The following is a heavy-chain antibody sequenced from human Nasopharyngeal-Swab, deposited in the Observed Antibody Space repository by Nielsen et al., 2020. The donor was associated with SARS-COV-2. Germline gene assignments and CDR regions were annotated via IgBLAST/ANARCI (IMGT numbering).Heavy chain of an antibody. J-gene: IGHJ6*02. CDR2: IDWDDDK. Sequence: SGPTLVKPTQTLTLTCTFSGFSLSTSGMCVSWIRQPPGKALEWLALIDWDDDKYYSTSLKTRLTISKDTSKNQVVLTMTNMDPVDTATYYCARDYASGYSYYGMDVWGQGTTVTVSS. CDR3: ARDYASGYSYYGMDV. CDR1: GFSLSTSGMC. V-gene: IGHV2-70*01. D-gene: IGHD4-17*01.